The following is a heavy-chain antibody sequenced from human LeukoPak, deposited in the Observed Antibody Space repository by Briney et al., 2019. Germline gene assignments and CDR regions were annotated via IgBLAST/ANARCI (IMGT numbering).Heavy chain of an antibody. Sequence: GGSLRLSCVGSGFTFTSYAMSWVRQAPGKGLEWVSAISADGRSIYHADSVKGRFTISRDNSKNTLYLQMNSLRAEDTAVYYCAKDAAAGTYYYFDYWGQGTLVTVSS. CDR1: GFTFTSYA. CDR2: ISADGRSI. V-gene: IGHV3-23*01. D-gene: IGHD6-13*01. J-gene: IGHJ4*02. CDR3: AKDAAAGTYYYFDY.